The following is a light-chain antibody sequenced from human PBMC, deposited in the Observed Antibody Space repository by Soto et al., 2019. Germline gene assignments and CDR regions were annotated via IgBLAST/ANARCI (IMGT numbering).Light chain of an antibody. V-gene: IGKV1-12*01. CDR3: QQAGSFPPT. J-gene: IGKJ1*01. CDR1: PGISSW. Sequence: DIQMTQSPSSVSASVGDRVTITCRASPGISSWLACYQQKPGKAPELLIYTASSLQSGVPSRFSSSGSGTEFTLTISSLQPEDSATYLCQQAGSFPPTFGQGTKVEIK. CDR2: TAS.